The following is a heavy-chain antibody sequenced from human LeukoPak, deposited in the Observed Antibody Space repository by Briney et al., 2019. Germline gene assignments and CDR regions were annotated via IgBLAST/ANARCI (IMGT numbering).Heavy chain of an antibody. CDR1: GLTFNNYA. CDR2: ISYDGSNK. V-gene: IGHV3-30*18. J-gene: IGHJ4*02. D-gene: IGHD3-22*01. Sequence: GGSLRLSCAASGLTFNNYAMSWVRQAPGKGLEWVAVISYDGSNKYYADSVKGRFTISRDNSKNTLYLQMNSLRAEDTAVYYCAKDQIDLSSGYYYGQVYYWGQGTLVTVSS. CDR3: AKDQIDLSSGYYYGQVYY.